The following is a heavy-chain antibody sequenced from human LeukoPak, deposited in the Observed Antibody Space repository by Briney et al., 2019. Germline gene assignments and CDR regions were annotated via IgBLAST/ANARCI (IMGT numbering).Heavy chain of an antibody. CDR2: INPSGGST. Sequence: ASVKVSCKASGYTFTSYYMHWVRQAPGQGLEWMGIINPSGGSTSYAQKFQGRVTMTRDMSTSTVYMELSSLRSEDTAVYYCARAYSSMLPWFDPWGQGTLVTVSS. V-gene: IGHV1-46*01. CDR1: GYTFTSYY. CDR3: ARAYSSMLPWFDP. J-gene: IGHJ5*02. D-gene: IGHD6-13*01.